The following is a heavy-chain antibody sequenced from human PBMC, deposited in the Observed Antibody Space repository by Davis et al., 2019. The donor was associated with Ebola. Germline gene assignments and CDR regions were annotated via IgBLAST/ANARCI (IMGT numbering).Heavy chain of an antibody. D-gene: IGHD6-13*01. Sequence: GESLKISCAASGFTFSHYGMHWVRQAPGKGLEWVSVISYDGSNKYYADSVKGRFTISRDNSKNTLYLQMNSLRAEDTAVYYCARDLVAAAGLPYYYYYGMDVWGKGTTVTVSS. CDR2: ISYDGSNK. CDR3: ARDLVAAAGLPYYYYYGMDV. CDR1: GFTFSHYG. V-gene: IGHV3-30*03. J-gene: IGHJ6*04.